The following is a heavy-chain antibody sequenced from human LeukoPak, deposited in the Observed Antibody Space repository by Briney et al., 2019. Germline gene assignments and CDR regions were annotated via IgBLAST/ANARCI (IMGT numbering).Heavy chain of an antibody. J-gene: IGHJ4*02. CDR3: AKPTNYYDSSGYYYFDY. V-gene: IGHV3-23*01. CDR1: GFTFSNYA. Sequence: GGSLRLSCAASGFTFSNYAMSWVRQAPGKGLEWVSAISGSGGSTYYADSVKGRFAISRDNSKNTLYLQMNSLRAEDTAVYYCAKPTNYYDSSGYYYFDYWGQGTLVTVSS. CDR2: ISGSGGST. D-gene: IGHD3-22*01.